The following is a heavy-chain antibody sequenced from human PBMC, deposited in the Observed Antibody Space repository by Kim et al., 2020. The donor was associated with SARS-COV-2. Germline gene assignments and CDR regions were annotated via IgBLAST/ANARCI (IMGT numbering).Heavy chain of an antibody. J-gene: IGHJ4*02. CDR1: GGSISSYY. D-gene: IGHD6-13*01. Sequence: SETLSLTCTVSGGSISSYYWSWIRQPPGKGLEWIGYIYYSGSTNYNPSLKSRVTISVDTSKNQFSLKLSSVTAADTAVYYCARVPHGRIAAAPYYFDYWGQGTLVTVSS. CDR3: ARVPHGRIAAAPYYFDY. CDR2: IYYSGST. V-gene: IGHV4-59*13.